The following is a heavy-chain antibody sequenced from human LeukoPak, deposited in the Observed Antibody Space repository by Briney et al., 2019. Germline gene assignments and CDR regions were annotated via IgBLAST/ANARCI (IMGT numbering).Heavy chain of an antibody. CDR3: ARGGIDIVSVPVSNWFDP. CDR1: GGSISSSPYY. J-gene: IGHJ5*02. V-gene: IGHV4-39*01. Sequence: ASETLSLTCTVSGGSISSSPYYWGWIRQPLGKGLEWIGKINYSGNTYYNPSLKSRVTISVDTSKNQFSLKLSSVTAADTAVYYCARGGIDIVSVPVSNWFDPWGQGTLVTVSS. CDR2: INYSGNT. D-gene: IGHD2/OR15-2a*01.